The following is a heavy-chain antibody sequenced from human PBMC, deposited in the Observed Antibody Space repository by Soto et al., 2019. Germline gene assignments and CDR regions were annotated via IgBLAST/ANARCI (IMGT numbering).Heavy chain of an antibody. J-gene: IGHJ6*03. D-gene: IGHD3-16*01. CDR2: ISGSGGST. CDR1: GFTFSSYA. Sequence: GGSLRLSCAASGFTFSSYAMSWVRQAPGKGLEWVSAISGSGGSTYYADSVKGRFTISRDNSKNTLYLQMNSLRAEDTAVYYCAKDRNYDYIWGSYTPIGYYYYMDVWGKGTTVTVSS. V-gene: IGHV3-23*01. CDR3: AKDRNYDYIWGSYTPIGYYYYMDV.